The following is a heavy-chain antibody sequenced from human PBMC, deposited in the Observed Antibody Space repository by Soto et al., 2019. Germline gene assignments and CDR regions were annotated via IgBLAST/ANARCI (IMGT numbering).Heavy chain of an antibody. CDR2: IYYSGST. D-gene: IGHD3-3*01. CDR3: ARSITIFGVVRSQTADYFDY. V-gene: IGHV4-31*03. CDR1: GGSISSGGYY. Sequence: SETLSLTCTVSGGSISSGGYYWSWIRQHPGKGLEWIGYIYYSGSTYYNPSLKSRVTISVDTSKNQFSLKLSSVTAADTAVYYCARSITIFGVVRSQTADYFDYWGQGTLVTVSS. J-gene: IGHJ4*02.